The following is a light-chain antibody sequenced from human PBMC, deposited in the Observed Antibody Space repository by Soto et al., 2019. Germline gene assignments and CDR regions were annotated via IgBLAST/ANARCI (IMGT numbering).Light chain of an antibody. V-gene: IGKV3-11*01. CDR1: QSVSSY. J-gene: IGKJ2*02. CDR3: QQRSNWPRGT. Sequence: ERVWTQSPATLSLSPGERATLSCRASQSVSSYLAWYQQKPGQAPRLLIYDASNRATGIPARFSGSGSGTDFTLTICSLEPEDFAVYYCQQRSNWPRGTFGQGTKLEIK. CDR2: DAS.